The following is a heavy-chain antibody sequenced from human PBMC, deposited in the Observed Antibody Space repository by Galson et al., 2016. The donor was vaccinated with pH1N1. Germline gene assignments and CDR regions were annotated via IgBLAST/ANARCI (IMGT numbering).Heavy chain of an antibody. J-gene: IGHJ4*02. CDR2: IYYSGST. CDR3: ARDIAVAAYFDY. D-gene: IGHD6-19*01. CDR1: GGSISSGDYY. Sequence: LSLTCTVSGGSISSGDYYWSWIRQHPGEGLEWIGYIYYSGSTYNNPSLKSRVTISVDTSKNQFSLKLSSVTAADTAVYYCARDIAVAAYFDYWGQGTLVTVSS. V-gene: IGHV4-31*03.